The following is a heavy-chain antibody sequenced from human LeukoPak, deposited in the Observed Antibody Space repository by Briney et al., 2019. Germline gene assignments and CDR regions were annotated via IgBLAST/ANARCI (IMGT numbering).Heavy chain of an antibody. V-gene: IGHV4-59*01. J-gene: IGHJ5*02. CDR2: IYYSGST. Sequence: SETLSLTCTVPGGSISSYYWSWIRQPPGKGLEWIGYIYYSGSTNYNPSLKSRVTISVDTSKNQFSLKLSSVTAADTAVYYCARSPSMVRGVIYWFDPWGQGTLVTVSS. CDR3: ARSPSMVRGVIYWFDP. CDR1: GGSISSYY. D-gene: IGHD3-10*01.